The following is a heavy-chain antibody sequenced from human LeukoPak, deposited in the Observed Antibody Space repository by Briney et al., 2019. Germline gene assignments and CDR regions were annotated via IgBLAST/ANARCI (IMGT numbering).Heavy chain of an antibody. V-gene: IGHV1-2*02. D-gene: IGHD3-22*01. CDR1: GYTFTGYQ. CDR2: INPNSGGT. Sequence: ASVKVSCKASGYTFTGYQMSWVRQAPGQGLEWMGWINPNSGGTNYAQKFQGRVTMTRDTSISTAYMELSRLRSDDTAVYYCASGITLHSRFDYWGQGTLVTVSS. CDR3: ASGITLHSRFDY. J-gene: IGHJ4*02.